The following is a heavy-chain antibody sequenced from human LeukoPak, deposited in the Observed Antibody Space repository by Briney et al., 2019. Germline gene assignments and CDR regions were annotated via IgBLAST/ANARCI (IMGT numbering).Heavy chain of an antibody. J-gene: IGHJ4*02. Sequence: GASVKVSCKASGYTFTGYYMHWVRQAPGQGLEWMGRINPNSGGTNYAQKFQGRVTMTRDTSISTAYMELSRLRSDDTAVYYCAAGYSSSWSSFDYWGQGTLVTVSS. CDR3: AAGYSSSWSSFDY. CDR2: INPNSGGT. D-gene: IGHD6-13*01. CDR1: GYTFTGYY. V-gene: IGHV1-2*06.